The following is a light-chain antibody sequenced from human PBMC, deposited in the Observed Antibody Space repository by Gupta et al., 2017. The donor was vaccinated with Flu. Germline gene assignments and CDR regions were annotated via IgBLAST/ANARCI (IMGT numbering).Light chain of an antibody. CDR3: QQYYGTPWT. CDR2: WAS. Sequence: GKSSQTVLYSSNNKNYLAWYQQKPGQPPKLLIYWASTRESGVPDRFSGSGSGTDFTLTISSLQAEDVAVYYCQQYYGTPWTFGQGTKVEIK. J-gene: IGKJ1*01. V-gene: IGKV4-1*01. CDR1: QTVLYSSNNKNY.